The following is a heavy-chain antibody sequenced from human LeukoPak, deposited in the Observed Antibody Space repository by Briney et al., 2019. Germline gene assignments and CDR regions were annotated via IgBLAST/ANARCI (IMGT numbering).Heavy chain of an antibody. CDR2: NNPNSGGT. V-gene: IGHV1-2*02. J-gene: IGHJ4*02. D-gene: IGHD1-26*01. Sequence: ASVKVSCKTSGYTFTGYYMHWVRQAPGQGLEWMGWNNPNSGGTNYAQKFQGRVTMTRDTSISTAYMELSRLRSDDTAVYYCARATRGVREPLFDYWGQGTLVTVSS. CDR3: ARATRGVREPLFDY. CDR1: GYTFTGYY.